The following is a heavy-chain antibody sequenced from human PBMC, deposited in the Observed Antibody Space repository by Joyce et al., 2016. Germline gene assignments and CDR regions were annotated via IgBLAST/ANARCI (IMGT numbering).Heavy chain of an antibody. J-gene: IGHJ4*02. Sequence: VQLVESGGGLVQPGRSLRLSCTGSGFIFGDYSMSWFRQAPGKGLEWVGFIRSKAYGGTPDYAASVKDRFTISRDDSKNIAYLQMNSLKTEDTAVYYCTVRMVTPFWGQGTLVTVSS. CDR2: IRSKAYGGTP. V-gene: IGHV3-49*03. CDR1: GFIFGDYS. D-gene: IGHD5-18*01. CDR3: TVRMVTPF.